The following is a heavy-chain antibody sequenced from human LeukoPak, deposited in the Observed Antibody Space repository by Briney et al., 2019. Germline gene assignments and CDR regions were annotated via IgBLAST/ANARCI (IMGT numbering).Heavy chain of an antibody. J-gene: IGHJ4*02. D-gene: IGHD1-1*01. V-gene: IGHV3-21*05. CDR2: ISRTNEI. CDR3: ARDDNWACDY. CDR1: GFTFSRYA. Sequence: GGSLRLSCTASGFTFSRYALNWVRQAPGKGLEWVSYISRTNEIHDADSVKGRFTISRDDAKNSLYLQMNSLRVDDTAVYYCARDDNWACDYWGQGTLVTVSS.